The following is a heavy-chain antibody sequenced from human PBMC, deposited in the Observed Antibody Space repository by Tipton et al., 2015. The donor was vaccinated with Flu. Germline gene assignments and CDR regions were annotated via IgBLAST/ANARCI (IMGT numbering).Heavy chain of an antibody. CDR2: INHNGNT. J-gene: IGHJ5*02. D-gene: IGHD4-11*01. Sequence: LRLSCTVSGDSVRSSYYWAWIRQPPGRGLEWIGNINHNGNTYHNASLRSRVTISVDTSRNHFSLKLSSVTAADTAVNYCARRDFSNYVSDPKNWFDPRGQGSIVTVSS. V-gene: IGHV4-38-2*02. CDR3: ARRDFSNYVSDPKNWFDP. CDR1: GDSVRSSYY.